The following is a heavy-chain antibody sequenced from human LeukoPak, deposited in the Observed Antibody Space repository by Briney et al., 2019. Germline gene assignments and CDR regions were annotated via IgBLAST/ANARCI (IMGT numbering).Heavy chain of an antibody. Sequence: PGGSLRLSCEASGFTFRNAWMSWVRQAPGKGLEWVGRIKSKTNSGTTDYAAPVKGRFTISRDDSKNTLYLQMNSLKIDDTAVYFCTTDGYDFWSAGGYWGQGTLVTVSS. J-gene: IGHJ4*02. D-gene: IGHD3-3*01. CDR2: IKSKTNSGTT. V-gene: IGHV3-15*01. CDR1: GFTFRNAW. CDR3: TTDGYDFWSAGGY.